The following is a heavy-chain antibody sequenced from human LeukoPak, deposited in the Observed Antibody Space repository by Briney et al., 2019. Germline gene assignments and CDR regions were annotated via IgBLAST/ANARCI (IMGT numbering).Heavy chain of an antibody. Sequence: SETLSLTCTVSGGSISSYYWSWIRQPPGKGLEWIGYIYYSGSTNYNPSLKSRVTISVDTSKNQFSLKLSSVTAADTAVYYCARAWGVVVPAAPAAFDIWGQGTMVTVSS. CDR1: GGSISSYY. D-gene: IGHD2-2*01. J-gene: IGHJ3*02. V-gene: IGHV4-59*01. CDR3: ARAWGVVVPAAPAAFDI. CDR2: IYYSGST.